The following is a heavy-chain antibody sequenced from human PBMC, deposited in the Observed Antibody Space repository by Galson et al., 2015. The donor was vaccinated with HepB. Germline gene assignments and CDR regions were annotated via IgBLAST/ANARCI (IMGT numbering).Heavy chain of an antibody. Sequence: LRLSCAASGFTFSSYAMSWVRQAPGKGLEWVSAISGSGGSTYYADSVKGRFTISRDNSKNTLYLQMNSLRAEDTAVYYCAKVRDYASYYFDYWGQGTLVTVSS. V-gene: IGHV3-23*01. CDR1: GFTFSSYA. J-gene: IGHJ4*02. CDR2: ISGSGGST. CDR3: AKVRDYASYYFDY. D-gene: IGHD4-17*01.